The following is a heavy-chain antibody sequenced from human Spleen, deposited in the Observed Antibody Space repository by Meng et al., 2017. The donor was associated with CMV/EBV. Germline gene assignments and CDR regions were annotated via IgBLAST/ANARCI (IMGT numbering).Heavy chain of an antibody. CDR3: ARDGHYYDSSGRLDY. D-gene: IGHD3-22*01. J-gene: IGHJ4*02. Sequence: SGYNFTGYYMHWVRQAPGQGLEWMGWINPNSGGTNYAQKFQGRVTMTRDTSISTAYMELSRLRSDDTAVYYCARDGHYYDSSGRLDYWGQGTLVTVSS. CDR2: INPNSGGT. CDR1: GYNFTGYY. V-gene: IGHV1-2*02.